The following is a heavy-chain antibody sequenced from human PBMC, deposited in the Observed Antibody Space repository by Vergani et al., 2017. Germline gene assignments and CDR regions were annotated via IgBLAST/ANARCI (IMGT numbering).Heavy chain of an antibody. Sequence: QVQLVQSGAEVKKPGASVKVSCKASGYTFTGYYMHWVRQAPGQGLEWMGWINPNSGGTNYAQKFQCRVTMTRDTSISTAYMELSRLRSDDTAVYYCARACPHSSSWYVTNWFDPWGQGTLVTVSS. D-gene: IGHD6-13*01. CDR1: GYTFTGYY. CDR2: INPNSGGT. CDR3: ARACPHSSSWYVTNWFDP. V-gene: IGHV1-2*02. J-gene: IGHJ5*02.